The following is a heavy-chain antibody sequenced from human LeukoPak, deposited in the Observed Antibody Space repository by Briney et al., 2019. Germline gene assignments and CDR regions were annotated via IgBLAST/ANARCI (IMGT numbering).Heavy chain of an antibody. CDR3: AKAWANSGYYQFDY. Sequence: TGGSLRLSCAASGFSFSSYAMSWVRQAPGKGLEWVSAISGSGGSTYYADSVKGRFTISRDSSTNTLYLQMNNLRAEDTAVYYCAKAWANSGYYQFDYWGQGTLVTVSS. CDR1: GFSFSSYA. D-gene: IGHD3-3*01. CDR2: ISGSGGST. V-gene: IGHV3-23*01. J-gene: IGHJ4*02.